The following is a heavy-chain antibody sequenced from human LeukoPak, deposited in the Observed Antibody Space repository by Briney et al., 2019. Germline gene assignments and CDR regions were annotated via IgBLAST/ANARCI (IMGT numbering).Heavy chain of an antibody. V-gene: IGHV1-2*02. CDR3: ARGPIGGLRKGFDL. CDR1: GYTFTSYG. D-gene: IGHD1-26*01. J-gene: IGHJ4*02. CDR2: INGNSGAT. Sequence: ASVKVSCKASGYTFTSYGISWVRQAPGQGLEWMGWINGNSGATNYAEKFQGRVTMTSDTSLTTSYMDLNRLTSDDAAVYFCARGPIGGLRKGFDLWGQGTLVTVSS.